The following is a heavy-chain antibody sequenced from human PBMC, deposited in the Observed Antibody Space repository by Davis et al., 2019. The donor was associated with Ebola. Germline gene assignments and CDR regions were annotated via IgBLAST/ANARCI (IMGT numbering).Heavy chain of an antibody. J-gene: IGHJ4*02. V-gene: IGHV3-9*01. D-gene: IGHD6-13*01. CDR2: ISWNSGSI. Sequence: PGGSLRLSCAASGFTFDDYAMHWVRQAPGKGLEWVSGISWNSGSIGYADSVKGRFTISRDNAKNSLYLQMNSLRAEDTAVYYCARAHQYSSSFPGSWGQGTLVTVSS. CDR1: GFTFDDYA. CDR3: ARAHQYSSSFPGS.